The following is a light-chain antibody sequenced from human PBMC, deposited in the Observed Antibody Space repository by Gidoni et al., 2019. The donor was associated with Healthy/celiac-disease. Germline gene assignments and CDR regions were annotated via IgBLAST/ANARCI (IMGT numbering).Light chain of an antibody. CDR1: SSDVGSYNL. CDR3: CSYAGSSTLV. J-gene: IGLJ3*02. V-gene: IGLV2-23*02. Sequence: QSALTQPASVSGSPGHSITISCTGTSSDVGSYNLVSWYQQHPGKAPNLMIYEVSKRPSGVSNRFSGSKSGNTASLTISGLQAEDEADYYCCSYAGSSTLVFGGGTKLTVL. CDR2: EVS.